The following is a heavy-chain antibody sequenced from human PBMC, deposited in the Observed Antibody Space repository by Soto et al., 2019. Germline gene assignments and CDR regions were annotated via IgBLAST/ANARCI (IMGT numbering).Heavy chain of an antibody. D-gene: IGHD2-15*01. CDR3: TRDRCSGGSCYRTYAFDL. Sequence: EAQLVESGGGLVKPGGSLRLSCAASGFNLSIYTMNWVRQAPGKGLEWVSSISGNNVYVYYADSVKGRFTISRDNAKNSLTLQMYSLRAEDTAVYYCTRDRCSGGSCYRTYAFDLWGQGTLATVSS. CDR2: ISGNNVYV. CDR1: GFNLSIYT. J-gene: IGHJ3*01. V-gene: IGHV3-21*01.